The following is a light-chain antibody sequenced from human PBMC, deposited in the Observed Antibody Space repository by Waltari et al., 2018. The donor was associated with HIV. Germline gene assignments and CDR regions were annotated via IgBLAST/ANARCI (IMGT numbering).Light chain of an antibody. CDR1: QSLLHSNGYTY. CDR3: MQALQTPLT. CDR2: LGS. Sequence: DIVMTQSPLSLPVTPGEPAALSSRSSQSLLHSNGYTYLDWYLQKPGQSPQLLIYLGSNRASGVPYRFSGSGSGTDFTLKISRVEAEDVGVYYCMQALQTPLTFGPGTKVDIK. V-gene: IGKV2-28*01. J-gene: IGKJ3*01.